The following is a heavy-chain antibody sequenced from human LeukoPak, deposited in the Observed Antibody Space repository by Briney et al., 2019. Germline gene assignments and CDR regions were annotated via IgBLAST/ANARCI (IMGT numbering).Heavy chain of an antibody. D-gene: IGHD3-22*01. CDR2: IYYSGSI. Sequence: SETLSLTCTVSGGSISTYYWSWIRQPPGKGLEWIGYIYYSGSINYNPSLKSRATISVDTSKNQFSLKLSSVTAADTAVYYCARDYYDSSGYFNNWFDPWGQGILVTVSS. V-gene: IGHV4-59*12. CDR3: ARDYYDSSGYFNNWFDP. J-gene: IGHJ5*02. CDR1: GGSISTYY.